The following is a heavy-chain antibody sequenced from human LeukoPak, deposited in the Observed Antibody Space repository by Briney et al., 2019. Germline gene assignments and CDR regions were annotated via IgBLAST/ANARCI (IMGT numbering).Heavy chain of an antibody. CDR3: GRDVVGTVDY. J-gene: IGHJ4*02. V-gene: IGHV4-59*01. CDR2: IYYSGST. CDR1: GGSIGSYY. Sequence: SETLSLTXTVSGGSIGSYYWSWIRQPPGKGLEWIGYIYYSGSTNYNTSLKSRVPILVDTSKDQFSLKLRPVTAADTAVVFFGRDVVGTVDYWGQGTLVTVSS. D-gene: IGHD2-2*01.